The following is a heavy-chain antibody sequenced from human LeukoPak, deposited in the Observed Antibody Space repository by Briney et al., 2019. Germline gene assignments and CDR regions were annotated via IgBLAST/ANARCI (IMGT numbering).Heavy chain of an antibody. J-gene: IGHJ4*02. V-gene: IGHV1-8*03. CDR2: MNPNSGST. CDR3: ARGRSTGYPYYFEY. CDR1: GYTFTSYD. D-gene: IGHD5-12*01. Sequence: GASEKVSCKASGYTFTSYDINWVRQATGQGLEWMGWMNPNSGSTGYAQNFQGRVTITRNTSISTAYMELSGLRSEDTAVYYCARGRSTGYPYYFEYWGQGTLVTVSS.